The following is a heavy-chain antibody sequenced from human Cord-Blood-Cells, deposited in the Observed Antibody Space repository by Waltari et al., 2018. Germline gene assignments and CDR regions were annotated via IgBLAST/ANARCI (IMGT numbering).Heavy chain of an antibody. CDR2: IYYSGST. CDR3: ARLTYYDFWSGYYFDY. Sequence: QLQLQESGPGLVKPSETLSLTCTVSGDSISSSSYYWGWIRQPPGKGLEWIGSIYYSGSTYYNPSLKSRVTISVDTSKNQFSLKLSSVTAADTAVYYCARLTYYDFWSGYYFDYWGQGTLVTVSS. D-gene: IGHD3-3*01. CDR1: GDSISSSSYY. J-gene: IGHJ4*02. V-gene: IGHV4-39*01.